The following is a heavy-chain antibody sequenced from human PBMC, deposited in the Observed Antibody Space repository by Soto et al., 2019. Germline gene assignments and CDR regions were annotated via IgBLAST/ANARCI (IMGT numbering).Heavy chain of an antibody. CDR3: ARGVPAATKGPFDP. Sequence: QVQLVQSGAEVKKPGSSVKVSCKASGGTFSSYTISWVRQAPGQGLEWMGRIIPILGIANYAQKFQGRVTITADKSTSAAYMELSSLRSDDTAVYYCARGVPAATKGPFDPWGQGTLVTVSS. CDR2: IIPILGIA. J-gene: IGHJ5*02. D-gene: IGHD2-2*01. V-gene: IGHV1-69*02. CDR1: GGTFSSYT.